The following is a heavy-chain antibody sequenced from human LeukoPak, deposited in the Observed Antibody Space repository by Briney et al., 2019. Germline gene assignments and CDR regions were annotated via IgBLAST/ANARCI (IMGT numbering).Heavy chain of an antibody. V-gene: IGHV4-59*01. CDR1: GGSISSYY. J-gene: IGHJ4*02. D-gene: IGHD3-22*01. CDR2: IYYSGST. Sequence: SETLSLTCTVSGGSISSYYWSWIRQPPGKGLEWIGYIYYSGSTNYNPSLKSRVTISVDTSKKQFSLKLSSVTAADTAVYYCARGVYYYDSSGVMDYWGQGTLVTVSS. CDR3: ARGVYYYDSSGVMDY.